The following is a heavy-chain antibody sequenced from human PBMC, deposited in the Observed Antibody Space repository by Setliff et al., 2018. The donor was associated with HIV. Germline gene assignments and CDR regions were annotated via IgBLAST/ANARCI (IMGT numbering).Heavy chain of an antibody. CDR2: MNPSGAT. CDR1: GYTLTNYD. CDR3: ARVISGRGRELPDFDY. V-gene: IGHV1-8*02. D-gene: IGHD3-10*01. J-gene: IGHJ4*02. Sequence: ASVKVSCKASGYTLTNYDINWVRQATGQGLEWMGWMNPSGATGYAQEFQGRVTMARDTSISTAYMELSSLRSEDTAVYYCARVISGRGRELPDFDYWGQGTQVTVSS.